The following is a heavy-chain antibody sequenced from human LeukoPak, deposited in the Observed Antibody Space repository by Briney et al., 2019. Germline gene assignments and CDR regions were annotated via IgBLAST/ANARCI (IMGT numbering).Heavy chain of an antibody. CDR2: IYYSGIT. Sequence: SETLSLTCTVSGGSISSYYWSWIRQPPGKGLEWIGYIYYSGITNYNPSLKSRVTISVDTSKNQFSLTLSSVTAADTAVYYCARSYYYDSSGYDHWGQGTLVTVSS. CDR1: GGSISSYY. CDR3: ARSYYYDSSGYDH. V-gene: IGHV4-59*01. D-gene: IGHD3-22*01. J-gene: IGHJ4*02.